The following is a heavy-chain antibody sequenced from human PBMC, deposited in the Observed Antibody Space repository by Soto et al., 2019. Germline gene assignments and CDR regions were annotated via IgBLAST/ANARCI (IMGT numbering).Heavy chain of an antibody. CDR3: ASEGIELRYPRNYYFDY. CDR2: IIPILGIA. V-gene: IGHV1-69*02. Sequence: QVQLVQSGAEVKKPGSSVKVSCKASGGTFSSYTISWVRQAPGQGREWMGRIIPILGIANYAQKFQGRVTITADKSTSTAYMQLSSLRAEETAVYYCASEGIELRYPRNYYFDYWGQGTLVTVSS. CDR1: GGTFSSYT. J-gene: IGHJ4*02. D-gene: IGHD1-20*01.